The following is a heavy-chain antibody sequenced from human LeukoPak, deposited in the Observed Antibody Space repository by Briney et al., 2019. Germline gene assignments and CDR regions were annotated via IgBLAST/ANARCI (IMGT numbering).Heavy chain of an antibody. CDR3: AKDRHYYDSSGYYPDY. V-gene: IGHV4-31*03. Sequence: PSETLSLTCTVSGGSISSGGYYWSWIRQHPGKGLEWIGYIYYSGSTYYNPSLKSRVTISVDTSKNQFSLKLSSVTAADTAVYYCAKDRHYYDSSGYYPDYWGQGTLVTVSS. CDR1: GGSISSGGYY. CDR2: IYYSGST. D-gene: IGHD3-22*01. J-gene: IGHJ4*02.